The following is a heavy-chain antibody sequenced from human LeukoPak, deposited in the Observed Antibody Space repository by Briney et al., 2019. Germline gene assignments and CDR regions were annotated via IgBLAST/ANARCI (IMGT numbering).Heavy chain of an antibody. Sequence: SETLSLTCTVSGGSISSYYWSWIRQPPGEGLEWIGYIYYSGSTNYNPSLKSRVTISVDTSKNQFSLKLSSVTAADTAVYYCARKGKLGDAFDIWGQGTMVTVSS. D-gene: IGHD3-16*01. J-gene: IGHJ3*02. V-gene: IGHV4-59*12. CDR2: IYYSGST. CDR3: ARKGKLGDAFDI. CDR1: GGSISSYY.